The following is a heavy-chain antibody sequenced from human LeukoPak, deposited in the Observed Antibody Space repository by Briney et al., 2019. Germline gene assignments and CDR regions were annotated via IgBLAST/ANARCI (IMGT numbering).Heavy chain of an antibody. CDR2: IYYSGST. J-gene: IGHJ4*02. V-gene: IGHV4-39*01. CDR1: GGSISNSSSY. CDR3: ALGGAHYKQQEFDY. Sequence: PSETLSLTCTVSGGSISNSSSYWGWIRQPPGKGLEWIGSIYYSGSTYYNPSLKSRVTISVDTSKNQFSLKLSSVTAADTAVYYCALGGAHYKQQEFDYWGQGTLVTVSS. D-gene: IGHD6-13*01.